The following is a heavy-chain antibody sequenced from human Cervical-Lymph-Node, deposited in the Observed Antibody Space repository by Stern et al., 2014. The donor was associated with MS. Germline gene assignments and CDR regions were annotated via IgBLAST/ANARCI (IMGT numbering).Heavy chain of an antibody. D-gene: IGHD6-13*01. CDR3: ARKSPQQLVQSYYYYGMDV. CDR1: GGTFSSYA. J-gene: IGHJ6*02. Sequence: VQLVQSGAEVKKPGSSVKVSCKASGGTFSSYAISWVRQAPGQGLEWMGGIIPIFGTANYAQKFQGRVTITADESTSTAYMELSSLRSEDTAVYYCARKSPQQLVQSYYYYGMDVWGQGTTVTVSS. V-gene: IGHV1-69*01. CDR2: IIPIFGTA.